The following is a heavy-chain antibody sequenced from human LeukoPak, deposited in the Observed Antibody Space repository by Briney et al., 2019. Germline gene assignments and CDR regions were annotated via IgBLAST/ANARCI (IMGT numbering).Heavy chain of an antibody. CDR3: ARVTSYGSTYYYYYYMDV. D-gene: IGHD5-18*01. Sequence: PSEALSLTCTVSGGSISSYYWSWIRQPPGKGLEWIGYIYYSGSTNYNPSLKSRVTISVDTSKNQFSLKLSSVTAADTAVYYCARVTSYGSTYYYYYYMDVWGKGTTVTVSS. CDR2: IYYSGST. CDR1: GGSISSYY. J-gene: IGHJ6*03. V-gene: IGHV4-59*12.